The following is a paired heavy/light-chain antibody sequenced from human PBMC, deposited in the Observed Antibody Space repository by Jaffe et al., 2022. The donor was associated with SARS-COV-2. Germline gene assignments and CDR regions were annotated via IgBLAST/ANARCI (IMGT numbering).Heavy chain of an antibody. Sequence: EVQVVESGGGLVQPGGSLRLSCAASGFTFSGYAMSWVRQAPGKGLEWVSSVSGSGDGTYYADSVKGRFTISRDNSKNTLYLQMNSLRADDTALYYCAKDWIVGAPTSGYDALDIWGQGTMVTVSS. J-gene: IGHJ3*02. CDR3: AKDWIVGAPTSGYDALDI. CDR1: GFTFSGYA. D-gene: IGHD1-26*01. V-gene: IGHV3-23*04. CDR2: VSGSGDGT.
Light chain of an antibody. CDR1: SGINVGTSR. V-gene: IGLV5-45*02. CDR3: MIWHSGAWV. Sequence: QAVLTQPSSLSASPGASASLTCTLRSGINVGTSRIYWYQQKPGSPPQYLLRYKSDSDKQQGSGVPSRFSGTKDAPANAAILLISGLQSEDEADYYCMIWHSGAWVFGGGTELTVL. CDR2: YKSDSDK. J-gene: IGLJ3*02.